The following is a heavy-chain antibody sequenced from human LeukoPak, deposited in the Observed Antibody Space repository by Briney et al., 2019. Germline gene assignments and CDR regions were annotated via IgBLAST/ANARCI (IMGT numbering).Heavy chain of an antibody. CDR2: INPDGGVT. V-gene: IGHV1-2*02. Sequence: ASMKVSCKASGYSFTGYYIHWVRQAPGQGLEWMGWINPDGGVTKSAQKFQGRVTMTRDKSINTVYMELSGLTSDDTALYYCARGPNHYYYMDFWGTGTTVSVSS. CDR1: GYSFTGYY. CDR3: ARGPNHYYYMDF. D-gene: IGHD2-8*01. J-gene: IGHJ6*03.